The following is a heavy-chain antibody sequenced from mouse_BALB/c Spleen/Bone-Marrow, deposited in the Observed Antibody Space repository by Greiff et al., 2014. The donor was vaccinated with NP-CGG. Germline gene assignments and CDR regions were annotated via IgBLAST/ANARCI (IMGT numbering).Heavy chain of an antibody. J-gene: IGHJ3*01. V-gene: IGHV14-3*02. D-gene: IGHD1-1*01. CDR3: AAYYYGSGYGFAY. Sequence: EVKLQESGAELVKPGASVKLSCTASGFNIKDTYMHWVKQRPEQGLEWIGRIDPANGNTKYDPKFQGKATITADTSSNTAYLQPSSLTSEDTAVYYCAAYYYGSGYGFAYWGQGTLVTVSA. CDR1: GFNIKDTY. CDR2: IDPANGNT.